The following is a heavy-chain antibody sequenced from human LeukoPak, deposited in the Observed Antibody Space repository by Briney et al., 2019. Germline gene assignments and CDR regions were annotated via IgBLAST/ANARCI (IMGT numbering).Heavy chain of an antibody. V-gene: IGHV4-59*01. D-gene: IGHD4-17*01. J-gene: IGHJ3*02. Sequence: PSETLSLTRTISGGSISSYYWSWIRQPPGKGLEWIGYIYYSGSTNYNPPLKSRVTISVHTSKNQFSLKLSSVTAADTAVYYCAGYGDESQQHDAFDIWGQGTMVTVSS. CDR1: GGSISSYY. CDR2: IYYSGST. CDR3: AGYGDESQQHDAFDI.